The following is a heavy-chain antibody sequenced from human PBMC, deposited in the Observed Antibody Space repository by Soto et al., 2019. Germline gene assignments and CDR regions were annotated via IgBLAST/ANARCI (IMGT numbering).Heavy chain of an antibody. D-gene: IGHD6-13*01. Sequence: LSLTCTVSGGSVDSGGYYWHWIRQHPGKGLEWIAYIFHSGSTHYNPSLRNRLTKSMDTSKNQFSLELSSVTAADTAVYYCARRERAAGTDWWFDPWGQGTLVTVSS. J-gene: IGHJ5*02. V-gene: IGHV4-31*03. CDR3: ARRERAAGTDWWFDP. CDR2: IFHSGST. CDR1: GGSVDSGGYY.